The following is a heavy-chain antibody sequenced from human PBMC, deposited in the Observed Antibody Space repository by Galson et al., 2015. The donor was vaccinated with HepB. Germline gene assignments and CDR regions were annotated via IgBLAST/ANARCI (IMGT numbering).Heavy chain of an antibody. Sequence: SVKVSCKASGYTFTSYGISWVRRAPGQGLEWMGWIGAYNGNTNYAQKLQGRVTMTTDTSTSTAYMELRSLRSDDTAVYYCARDPPRNYDSSGYGPDYWGQGTLVTVSS. V-gene: IGHV1-18*04. CDR2: IGAYNGNT. CDR1: GYTFTSYG. D-gene: IGHD3-22*01. CDR3: ARDPPRNYDSSGYGPDY. J-gene: IGHJ4*02.